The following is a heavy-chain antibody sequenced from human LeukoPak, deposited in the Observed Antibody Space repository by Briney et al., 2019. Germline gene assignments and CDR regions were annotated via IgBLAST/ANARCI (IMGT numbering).Heavy chain of an antibody. J-gene: IGHJ5*02. CDR2: INPNSGGT. D-gene: IGHD3-10*01. V-gene: IGHV1-2*02. Sequence: ASVKVSCKASGYSFTGYYIHWVRQAPGQGLEWMAWINPNSGGTNYAQKFQGRVTMTRDTSISTAYMELSRLRSDDTAVYYCARYPVTMVRGATKYNWFDPWGQGTLVTVSS. CDR3: ARYPVTMVRGATKYNWFDP. CDR1: GYSFTGYY.